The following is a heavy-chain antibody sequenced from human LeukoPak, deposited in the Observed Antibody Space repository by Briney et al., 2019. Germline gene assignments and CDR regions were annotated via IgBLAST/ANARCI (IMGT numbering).Heavy chain of an antibody. CDR1: DGSFSGYY. D-gene: IGHD6-6*01. V-gene: IGHV4-34*01. J-gene: IGHJ6*03. Sequence: SETLSLTCAVYDGSFSGYYWSWIRQPPGKGLEWIGEINHSRSTNCNPSLKSRVTILVDTSKNQVSLKLSSVTAADTAVYFCARDWGVGGRPGYMDVWGKGTTVTVSS. CDR2: INHSRST. CDR3: ARDWGVGGRPGYMDV.